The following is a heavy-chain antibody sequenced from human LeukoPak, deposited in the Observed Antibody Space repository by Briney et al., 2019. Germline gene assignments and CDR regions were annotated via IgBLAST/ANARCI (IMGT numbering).Heavy chain of an antibody. J-gene: IGHJ4*02. Sequence: GGSLRLSCAASGFTFRDAWMTWVRQAPGKGLEWVSAISGSGGSTYYADSVKGRFTISRDNSKNTLYLQMNSLRAEDTAVYYCARDPMVRGGDYWGQGTLVTVSS. D-gene: IGHD3-10*01. CDR1: GFTFRDA. V-gene: IGHV3-23*01. CDR2: ISGSGGST. CDR3: ARDPMVRGGDY.